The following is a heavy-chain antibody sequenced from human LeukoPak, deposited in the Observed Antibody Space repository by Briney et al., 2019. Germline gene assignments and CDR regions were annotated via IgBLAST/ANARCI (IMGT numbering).Heavy chain of an antibody. D-gene: IGHD3-22*01. Sequence: ASVKVSCKASGYTFTSYGISWVRQAPGQGLEWMGRIIPIFGIANYAQKFQGRVTITADKSTSTAYMEPSSLRSEDTAVYYCATDGGYYDSSGYYCFDYWGQGSLVTVSS. V-gene: IGHV1-69*04. CDR2: IIPIFGIA. J-gene: IGHJ4*02. CDR1: GYTFTSYG. CDR3: ATDGGYYDSSGYYCFDY.